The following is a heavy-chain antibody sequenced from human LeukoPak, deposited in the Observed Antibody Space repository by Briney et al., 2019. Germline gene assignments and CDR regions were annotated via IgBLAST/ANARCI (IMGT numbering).Heavy chain of an antibody. Sequence: GGSLRLSCVASGFTFSTYPMHWVRQAPGKGLEWVAVISYDGSNKYYADSVKGRFTISRDNSKNTLYLQMNSLRAEDTAVYYCASALHYFDSSLDYWGQGTLVTVSS. J-gene: IGHJ4*02. CDR3: ASALHYFDSSLDY. D-gene: IGHD3-9*01. CDR1: GFTFSTYP. V-gene: IGHV3-30*04. CDR2: ISYDGSNK.